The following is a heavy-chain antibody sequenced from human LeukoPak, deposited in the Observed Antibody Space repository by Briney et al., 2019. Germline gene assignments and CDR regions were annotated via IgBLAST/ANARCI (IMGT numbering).Heavy chain of an antibody. J-gene: IGHJ4*02. Sequence: QPGGSLRLSCAASGFTFSSYAMSWVRQAPGKGLEWVSAISGSGGSTYYADSVKGRFTISRDNSKNTLYLQMNSLRAEDTAVYYCAKDPYPGWYYDFWSGYYFDYWGQGTLVTVSS. V-gene: IGHV3-23*01. D-gene: IGHD3-3*01. CDR2: ISGSGGST. CDR1: GFTFSSYA. CDR3: AKDPYPGWYYDFWSGYYFDY.